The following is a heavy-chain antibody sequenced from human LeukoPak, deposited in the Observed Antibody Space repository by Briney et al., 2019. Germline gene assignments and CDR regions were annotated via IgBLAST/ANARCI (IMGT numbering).Heavy chain of an antibody. CDR3: ASGALLYYFDY. J-gene: IGHJ4*02. CDR2: IIPIFGTA. D-gene: IGHD2-15*01. V-gene: IGHV1-69*13. CDR1: GGTFSSYA. Sequence: SVKVSCKASGGTFSSYAISWVRQVPGQGLEWMGGIIPIFGTANYAQKFQGRVTITADESTSTAYMELSSLRSEDTAVYYCASGALLYYFDYWGQGTLVTVSS.